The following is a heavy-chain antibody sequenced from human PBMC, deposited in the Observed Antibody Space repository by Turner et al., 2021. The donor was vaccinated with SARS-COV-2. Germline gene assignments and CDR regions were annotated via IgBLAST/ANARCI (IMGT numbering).Heavy chain of an antibody. CDR3: ARDREDCSSTSCYEAD. D-gene: IGHD2-2*01. Sequence: QVQLVESGGGVVQPGMSLRPSCAASGFTFSNYAMHWVRQVPGKGLEWVAVISNDGSNKNYAESVKGRFTISRDNSKNTLYLQMNSLRAEDTAVYYCARDREDCSSTSCYEADWGQGTLVTVSS. V-gene: IGHV3-30-3*01. CDR1: GFTFSNYA. CDR2: ISNDGSNK. J-gene: IGHJ4*02.